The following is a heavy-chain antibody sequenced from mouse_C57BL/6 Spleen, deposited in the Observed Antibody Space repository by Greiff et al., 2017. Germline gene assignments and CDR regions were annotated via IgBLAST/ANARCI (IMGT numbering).Heavy chain of an antibody. CDR3: ARRYSSYGYYYAMDY. CDR2: ISALAYSI. CDR1: GFTFSDYG. J-gene: IGHJ4*01. V-gene: IGHV5-15*01. D-gene: IGHD1-1*01. Sequence: EVKLVEPGGGLVQPGGSLKLSCAASGFTFSDYGMAWVRQAPRKGPEWVAFISALAYSIDYADTVTGRYTISRENAKNTLYMEVSSLRSEDTAMYYCARRYSSYGYYYAMDYWGQGTSVTVSS.